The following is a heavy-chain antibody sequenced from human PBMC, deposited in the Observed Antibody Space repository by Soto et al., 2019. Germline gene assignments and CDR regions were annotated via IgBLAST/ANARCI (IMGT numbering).Heavy chain of an antibody. D-gene: IGHD2-21*02. CDR1: GFTFSSYS. V-gene: IGHV3-30-3*01. CDR3: ARGLVVTAKGWFDL. J-gene: IGHJ5*02. Sequence: QVQLVQSGGGVVQPGRSLRLPCEASGFTFSSYSMNWVRQTPGKGLEWVAVVSYDGNRKYYADSVKGRFTISGDNAKNTLYLQMDNLRIEDTAVYYCARGLVVTAKGWFDLWGQGTLVTVSP. CDR2: VSYDGNRK.